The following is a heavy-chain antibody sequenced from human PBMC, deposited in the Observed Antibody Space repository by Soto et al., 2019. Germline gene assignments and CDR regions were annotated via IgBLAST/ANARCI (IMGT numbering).Heavy chain of an antibody. CDR1: GGPIRSRTYS. Sequence: NPSETLSLTCAVSGGPIRSRTYSWGWIRQPPGNNLEWIGTIYYNGNTYCNPSLNSRVTISVDTSKNQLSLKLKSVTAADTAVYYCARHDGFSSGWIFDYWGHGTLVTVSS. J-gene: IGHJ4*01. D-gene: IGHD6-19*01. CDR3: ARHDGFSSGWIFDY. CDR2: IYYNGNT. V-gene: IGHV4-39*01.